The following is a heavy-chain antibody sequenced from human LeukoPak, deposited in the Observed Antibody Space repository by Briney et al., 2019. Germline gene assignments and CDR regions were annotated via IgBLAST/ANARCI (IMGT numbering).Heavy chain of an antibody. J-gene: IGHJ6*02. V-gene: IGHV3-15*01. CDR3: TTTYSSGWYGGDYYYGMDV. Sequence: PRGSLRLSCAASGFTFSNAWMSWVRQAPGKGLEWVGRIKSKTDGGTTDYAAPVKGRFTISRDDSKNTLYLQMNSLKTEDTAVYYCTTTYSSGWYGGDYYYGMDVWGQGTTVTVSS. CDR1: GFTFSNAW. D-gene: IGHD6-19*01. CDR2: IKSKTDGGTT.